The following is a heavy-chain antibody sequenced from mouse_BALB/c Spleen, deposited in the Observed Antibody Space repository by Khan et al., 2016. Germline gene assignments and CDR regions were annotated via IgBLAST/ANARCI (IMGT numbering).Heavy chain of an antibody. CDR2: KNTYTGEQ. CDR1: GYTFTNYG. Sequence: QIQVVQSGPELKKPGETVKISCKASGYTFTNYGMNGVKQAPGKDVKWKGWKNTYTGEQTYADDYKGRLDCYLETSASTGYFKLNNLRNGDTAKYFCASSRCYYCSSKYFDVWRAGTTLTVSS. CDR3: ASSRCYYCSSKYFDV. J-gene: IGHJ1*01. D-gene: IGHD1-1*01. V-gene: IGHV9-3-1*01.